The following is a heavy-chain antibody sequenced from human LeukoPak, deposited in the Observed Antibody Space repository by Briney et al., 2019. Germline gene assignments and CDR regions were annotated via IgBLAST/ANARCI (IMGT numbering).Heavy chain of an antibody. CDR3: ARDEDAF. V-gene: IGHV3-30-3*01. Sequence: PGGSLRLSCAASGFTFSSYTMYWVRQAPGKGLEWVAVISYDGSNKYYADSVKGRFTISRDNSKNTLYLQMNSLRDEDTAVYYCARDEDAFGGQGTLVTVS. J-gene: IGHJ4*02. CDR1: GFTFSSYT. CDR2: ISYDGSNK.